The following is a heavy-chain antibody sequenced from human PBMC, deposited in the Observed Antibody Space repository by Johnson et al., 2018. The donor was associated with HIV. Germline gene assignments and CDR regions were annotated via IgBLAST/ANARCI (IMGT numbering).Heavy chain of an antibody. J-gene: IGHJ3*01. Sequence: QVQLVESGGGLVKPGGSLRLSCAVSGFTFSDYYMTWIRQAPGKGLEWISYISSSGSTIYYADSVKGRSTISRDNVKNSLYLQLNSLRVEDTAVYYCARIPGSGWEHDGFDLWGQGTMVTVSS. V-gene: IGHV3-11*04. D-gene: IGHD6-19*01. CDR1: GFTFSDYY. CDR3: ARIPGSGWEHDGFDL. CDR2: ISSSGSTI.